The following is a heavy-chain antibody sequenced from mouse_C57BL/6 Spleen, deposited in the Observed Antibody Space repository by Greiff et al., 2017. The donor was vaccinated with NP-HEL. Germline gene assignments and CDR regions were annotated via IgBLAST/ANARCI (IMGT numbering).Heavy chain of an antibody. D-gene: IGHD1-1*01. CDR1: GYTFTSYW. J-gene: IGHJ4*01. CDR3: AKRETVVADYYAMDY. Sequence: VQLQQSGAELVKPGASVKVSCKASGYTFTSYWMHWVKQRPGQGLEWIGRIHPSDSDTKYNQKFKGKAKLTVDKSSSTAYMQLSSLTSEDPSVYYCAKRETVVADYYAMDYWGQGTSVTVSS. CDR2: IHPSDSDT. V-gene: IGHV1-74*01.